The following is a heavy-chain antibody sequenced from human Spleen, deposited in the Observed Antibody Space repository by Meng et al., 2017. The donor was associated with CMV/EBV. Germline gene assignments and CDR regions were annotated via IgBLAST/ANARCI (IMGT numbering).Heavy chain of an antibody. J-gene: IGHJ6*02. Sequence: GGSLRLSCAASGFTFSSYAMHWVRQAPGKGLEWVAVISYDGSNKYYADSVKGRFTISRDNSKNTLYLQMNSLRAEDTAVYYCARDHCSSTSCYLRVYGMDVWGQGTTVTVSS. CDR2: ISYDGSNK. CDR1: GFTFSSYA. V-gene: IGHV3-30-3*01. CDR3: ARDHCSSTSCYLRVYGMDV. D-gene: IGHD2-2*01.